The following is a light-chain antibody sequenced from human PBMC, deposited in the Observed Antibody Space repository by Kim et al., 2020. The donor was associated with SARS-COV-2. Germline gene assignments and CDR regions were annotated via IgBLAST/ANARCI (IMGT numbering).Light chain of an antibody. Sequence: EIVLTQSPATLSLSPGERAILSCRASQNTATSLAWYQQRPGQAPRLLISDASGRAAGIPARFSGSGSGTDFTLTITSLEPEDFGVYYCQQRTNWPRTFGQGTKVDIK. J-gene: IGKJ1*01. CDR2: DAS. CDR3: QQRTNWPRT. V-gene: IGKV3-11*01. CDR1: QNTATS.